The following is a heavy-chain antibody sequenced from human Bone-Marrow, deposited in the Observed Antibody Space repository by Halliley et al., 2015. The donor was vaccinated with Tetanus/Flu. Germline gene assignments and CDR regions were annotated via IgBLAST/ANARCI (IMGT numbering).Heavy chain of an antibody. J-gene: IGHJ6*02. CDR3: ARRAASWSGTSCYDLGGMDV. V-gene: IGHV5-51*03. CDR1: GYNFAKYW. CDR2: IYPSDSDT. D-gene: IGHD2-2*01. Sequence: QLVQSGAELKKPGESLKISCLGSGYNFAKYWIAWVRQMPGKGLEWMGTIYPSDSDTRYSPSFQGQVTISVDKSLSIAYLQWSSLRGSDTATYYCARRAASWSGTSCYDLGGMDVWGHGTPVIVSS.